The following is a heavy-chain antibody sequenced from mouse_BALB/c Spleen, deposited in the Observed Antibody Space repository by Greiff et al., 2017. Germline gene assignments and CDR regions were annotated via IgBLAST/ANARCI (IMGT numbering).Heavy chain of an antibody. Sequence: VKLMESGPGLVAPSQSLSITCTVSGFSLTSYGVHWVRQPPGKGLEWLGVIWAGGSTNYNSALMSRLSISKDNSKSQVFLKMNSLQTDDTAMYYCARERDYGGGFAYWGQGTLVTVSA. CDR2: IWAGGST. J-gene: IGHJ3*01. CDR3: ARERDYGGGFAY. D-gene: IGHD1-2*01. CDR1: GFSLTSYG. V-gene: IGHV2-9*02.